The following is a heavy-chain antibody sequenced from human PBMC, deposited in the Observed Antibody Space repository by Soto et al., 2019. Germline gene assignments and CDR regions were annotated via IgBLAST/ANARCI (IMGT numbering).Heavy chain of an antibody. CDR3: ASEIVVVPAAIGLGYMDV. V-gene: IGHV4-39*01. CDR1: GGSISSGSYY. J-gene: IGHJ6*03. CDR2: IYYSGST. Sequence: SETLSLTCTVSGGSISSGSYYWGWTRQPPGKGLEWIGSIYYSGSTYYNPSLKSRVTISVGTSKNQFSLKLSSVTAADTAVYYCASEIVVVPAAIGLGYMDVWGKGTTVTVSS. D-gene: IGHD2-2*01.